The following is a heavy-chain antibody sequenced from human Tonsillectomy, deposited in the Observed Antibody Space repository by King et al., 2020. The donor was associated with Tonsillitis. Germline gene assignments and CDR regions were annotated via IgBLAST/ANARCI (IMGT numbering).Heavy chain of an antibody. Sequence: QLVQSGAEVKKPGESLKISCKASGYDFTNYWIGWVRQMPGKGLEWMGIFYPGDSETRYGPSFQGQVTFSADKSINTAYLQWSSLKTSDTAMYYCASHRRLYTKYDYFYMDVWGKGTAVTVSS. V-gene: IGHV5-51*03. J-gene: IGHJ6*03. CDR1: GYDFTNYW. CDR3: ASHRRLYTKYDYFYMDV. CDR2: FYPGDSET. D-gene: IGHD2-8*01.